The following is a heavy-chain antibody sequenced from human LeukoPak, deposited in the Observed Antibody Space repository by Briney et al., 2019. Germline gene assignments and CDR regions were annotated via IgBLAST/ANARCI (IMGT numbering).Heavy chain of an antibody. D-gene: IGHD6-25*01. V-gene: IGHV3-7*04. Sequence: GGSLRLSCAASGFTFSSYWMTWVRQAPGKGLEWVANIKQDGSAKYTLDSVKGRFTISRDNAKNSLYLQMNSLRAEDTAIYYCARGRGSLDYWGQGALVTLSS. CDR3: ARGRGSLDY. CDR1: GFTFSSYW. CDR2: IKQDGSAK. J-gene: IGHJ4*02.